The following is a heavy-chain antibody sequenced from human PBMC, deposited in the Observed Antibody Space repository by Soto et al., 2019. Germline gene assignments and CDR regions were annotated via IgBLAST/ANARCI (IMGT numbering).Heavy chain of an antibody. J-gene: IGHJ6*02. CDR1: GGTFSSYA. V-gene: IGHV1-69*06. Sequence: QVQLVQSGAEVKKPGSSVKVSCKASGGTFSSYAISWVRQAPGQGLEWMGGIIPIFGTANYAQKFQGRVTITADKSTSTAYMELSILRSEDTAVYYCARGGDSSSSWGYYYGMDVWGQGTTVTVSS. D-gene: IGHD6-6*01. CDR2: IIPIFGTA. CDR3: ARGGDSSSSWGYYYGMDV.